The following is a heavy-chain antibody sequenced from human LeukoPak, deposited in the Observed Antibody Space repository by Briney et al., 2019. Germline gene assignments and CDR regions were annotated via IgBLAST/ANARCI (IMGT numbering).Heavy chain of an antibody. CDR3: ARISDSLSDF. CDR2: ISADGAAT. D-gene: IGHD2-15*01. V-gene: IGHV3-23*01. Sequence: PGRSLRLSCAASGFTFSKYVMHWVRQAPGKGLDWVSAISADGAATYYADSVKGLFTISRDNSRNTLYLQMISLRAEDSAVYCCARISDSLSDFWGQGTLVTVSS. CDR1: GFTFSKYV. J-gene: IGHJ4*02.